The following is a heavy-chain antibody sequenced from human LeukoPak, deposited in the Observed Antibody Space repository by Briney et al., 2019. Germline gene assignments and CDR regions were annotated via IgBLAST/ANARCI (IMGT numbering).Heavy chain of an antibody. CDR3: ARAPARSYYNWFDP. D-gene: IGHD3-10*01. Sequence: SETLSLACTVSGGSISSYYWSWIRQPAGKGLEWIGRIYTSGSTNYNPSLKSRVTMSVDTSKNQFSLKLSSVTAADTAVYYCARAPARSYYNWFDPWGQGTLVAVSS. V-gene: IGHV4-4*07. CDR2: IYTSGST. CDR1: GGSISSYY. J-gene: IGHJ5*02.